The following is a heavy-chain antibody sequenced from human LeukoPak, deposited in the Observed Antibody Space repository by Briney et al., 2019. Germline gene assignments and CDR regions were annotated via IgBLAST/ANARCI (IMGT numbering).Heavy chain of an antibody. V-gene: IGHV4-39*01. CDR3: ARPLRGGNTLDY. Sequence: PSETLSLTCTVSGGSISSSSYYWGWIRQTPGKGLEWIGSIYYSGSTYYNPSLKSRVTISVDTSKNQFSLKLSSVTAADTAVYYCARPLRGGNTLDYWGQGTLVTVSS. CDR2: IYYSGST. CDR1: GGSISSSSYY. D-gene: IGHD4-23*01. J-gene: IGHJ4*02.